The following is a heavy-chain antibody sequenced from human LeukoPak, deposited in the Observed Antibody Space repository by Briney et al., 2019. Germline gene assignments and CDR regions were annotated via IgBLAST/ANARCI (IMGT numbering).Heavy chain of an antibody. CDR2: IYSGGST. Sequence: GGSLRLSCAASGFTVSSNYKSGVRQAPGKGLEGVSVIYSGGSTYYADSVKGRFTISRDNSKNTLYLQMNSLRAEDTAVYYCARESGSYYRDLDYWGQGTLVTVSS. V-gene: IGHV3-66*01. CDR1: GFTVSSNY. CDR3: ARESGSYYRDLDY. J-gene: IGHJ4*02. D-gene: IGHD1-26*01.